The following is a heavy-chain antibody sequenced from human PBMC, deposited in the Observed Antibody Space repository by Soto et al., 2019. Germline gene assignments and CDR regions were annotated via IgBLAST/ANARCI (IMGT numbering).Heavy chain of an antibody. CDR2: ISGSGSNP. CDR3: AKTASMTIRDGFHH. V-gene: IGHV3-23*01. D-gene: IGHD3-3*01. CDR1: GFTFSSYA. Sequence: GGSLRLSCAASGFTFSSYAMSWVRQAPGQGLEWVSAISGSGSNPYYADSVKGRFTISRDNSKNTLYLQMNSLRAEDTALYYYAKTASMTIRDGFHHWGQGTLVTSSS. J-gene: IGHJ4*02.